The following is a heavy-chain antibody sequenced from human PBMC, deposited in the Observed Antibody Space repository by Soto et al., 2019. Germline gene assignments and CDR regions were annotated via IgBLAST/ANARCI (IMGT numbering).Heavy chain of an antibody. J-gene: IGHJ6*02. V-gene: IGHV1-69*12. CDR3: AXHXXXXXXXXXXXGXDV. CDR1: GGTFSSYA. CDR2: IIPIFGTA. Sequence: QVQLVQSGAEVKKPGSSVKVSCKASGGTFSSYAISWVRQAPGQGLEWMGGIIPIFGTADYAQKFQGRVTITADESTSTAYMELSSLRSEDTAVYYCAXHXXXXXXXXXXXGXDVWGQGTTVTVSS.